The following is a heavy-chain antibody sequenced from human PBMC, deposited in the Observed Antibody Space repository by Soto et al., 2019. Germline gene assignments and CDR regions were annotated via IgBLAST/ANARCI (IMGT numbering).Heavy chain of an antibody. J-gene: IGHJ3*02. CDR2: INHSGST. D-gene: IGHD3-9*01. Sequence: PSETLSLTCAVYGGSFSSYYWSWIRQPPGKGLEWIGEINHSGSTNYNPSLKSRVTISVDTSKNQFSLKLSSVTAADTAVYYCARGPSLYDILTGYYSDDAFDIWGQGTMVTVSS. CDR3: ARGPSLYDILTGYYSDDAFDI. CDR1: GGSFSSYY. V-gene: IGHV4-34*01.